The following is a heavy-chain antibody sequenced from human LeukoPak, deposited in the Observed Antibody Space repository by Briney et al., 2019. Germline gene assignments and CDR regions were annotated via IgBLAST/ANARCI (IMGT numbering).Heavy chain of an antibody. D-gene: IGHD3-22*01. V-gene: IGHV3-53*01. J-gene: IGHJ3*02. Sequence: RGSLRLSCAASGFTVSSNYMSWVRQAPGKGLEWVSAIYSGGSTYYADSVKGRFSISRDNSKNTLYLQMNSLRAEDTAVYYCARARYYDSTGYGAFDIWGQGTMVTVSS. CDR2: IYSGGST. CDR3: ARARYYDSTGYGAFDI. CDR1: GFTVSSNY.